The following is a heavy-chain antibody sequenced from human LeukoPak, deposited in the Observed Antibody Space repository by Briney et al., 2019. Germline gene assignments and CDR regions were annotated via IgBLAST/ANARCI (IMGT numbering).Heavy chain of an antibody. CDR3: ARKAITVTTFDY. CDR2: ISRDGGTI. J-gene: IGHJ4*02. V-gene: IGHV3-48*04. CDR1: GFTYSSYS. Sequence: GGSLRLSCAASGFTYSSYSMSWVRQAPGKGPEWVSFISRDGGTIDYADSVKGRFTISRDNAKNSLYLQMSRLRGEDTAVYYCARKAITVTTFDYWGQGTLVTVSS. D-gene: IGHD4-17*01.